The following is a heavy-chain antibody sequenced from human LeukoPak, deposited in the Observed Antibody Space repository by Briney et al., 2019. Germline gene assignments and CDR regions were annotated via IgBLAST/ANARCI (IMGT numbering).Heavy chain of an antibody. CDR1: GFTLSSDW. CDR2: IKPDTSEK. Sequence: GGSLRLSCVASGFTLSSDWMSWVRQAPGKGREWVANIKPDTSEKKYVDSVRGRFTISRDNAKNSVYLQLNRLRDEDTAAYFCVRDWTYDYGNGAYYDAYDIWGQGTMVTVSS. V-gene: IGHV3-7*01. D-gene: IGHD3-10*01. J-gene: IGHJ3*02. CDR3: VRDWTYDYGNGAYYDAYDI.